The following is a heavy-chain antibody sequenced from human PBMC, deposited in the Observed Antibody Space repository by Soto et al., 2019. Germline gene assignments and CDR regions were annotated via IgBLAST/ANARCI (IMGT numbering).Heavy chain of an antibody. CDR2: MNPNSGNT. CDR1: GYTFTSYD. D-gene: IGHD3-3*01. V-gene: IGHV1-8*01. Sequence: ASVKVSCKASGYTFTSYDINWVRRATGQGLEWMGWMNPNSGNTGYAQKFQGRVTMTRNTSISTAYMELSSLRSEDTAVYYCARVYDFDYYYYMDVWGKGTTVTVSS. CDR3: ARVYDFDYYYYMDV. J-gene: IGHJ6*03.